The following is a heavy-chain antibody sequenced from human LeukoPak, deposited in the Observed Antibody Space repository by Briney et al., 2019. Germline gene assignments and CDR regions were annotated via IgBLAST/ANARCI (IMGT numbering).Heavy chain of an antibody. CDR2: INPNSGDT. J-gene: IGHJ4*02. V-gene: IGHV1-2*02. Sequence: ASVKVSCKASGYTFTTYYMHWVRQAPGQGLEWMGWINPNSGDTNYAQKLQGRVTMTWDTSISTAFMELSGLRSDDTAVYYCARGDVYFDYWGQGTLVTVSS. CDR3: ARGDVYFDY. CDR1: GYTFTTYY.